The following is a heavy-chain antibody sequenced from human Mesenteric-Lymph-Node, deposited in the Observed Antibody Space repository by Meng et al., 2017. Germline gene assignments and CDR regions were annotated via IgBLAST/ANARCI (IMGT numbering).Heavy chain of an antibody. CDR2: ISSSSSSYI. CDR3: ARSSSSGWRPLGY. V-gene: IGHV3-21*01. Sequence: GESLKISCAASGFTFSSYSMNWVRQAPGKGLEWVSSISSSSSSYIYYADSVKGRFTISRDNAKNSLYLQMNSLRAEDTAVYYCARSSSSGWRPLGYWGQGTLVTVSS. CDR1: GFTFSSYS. J-gene: IGHJ4*02. D-gene: IGHD6-19*01.